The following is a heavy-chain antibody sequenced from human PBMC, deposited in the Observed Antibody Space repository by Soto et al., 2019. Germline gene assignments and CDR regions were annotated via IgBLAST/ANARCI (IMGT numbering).Heavy chain of an antibody. J-gene: IGHJ3*02. Sequence: ASVKVSCKASGGTFSSYAISWVRQAPGQGREWMGGIIPIFGTANYAQKFQGRVTITADESTSTAYMELSSLRSEDTAVYYCARDHETKELGVLQWLVSDDTFDIWGQGTMVTVSS. D-gene: IGHD6-19*01. CDR3: ARDHETKELGVLQWLVSDDTFDI. CDR2: IIPIFGTA. CDR1: GGTFSSYA. V-gene: IGHV1-69*13.